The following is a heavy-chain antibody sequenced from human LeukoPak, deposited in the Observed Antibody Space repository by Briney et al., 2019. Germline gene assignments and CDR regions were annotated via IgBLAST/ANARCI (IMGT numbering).Heavy chain of an antibody. V-gene: IGHV1-2*04. Sequence: ASVKVSCKASGYTFIGYYMHWVRQAPGQGLEWMGWINPNSGGTNYAQKFQGWVTMTRDTSISTAYMELSRLRSDDTAVYYCARSPYCSSTSCYYWFDPWGQGTLVTVSS. CDR1: GYTFIGYY. CDR2: INPNSGGT. CDR3: ARSPYCSSTSCYYWFDP. D-gene: IGHD2-2*01. J-gene: IGHJ5*02.